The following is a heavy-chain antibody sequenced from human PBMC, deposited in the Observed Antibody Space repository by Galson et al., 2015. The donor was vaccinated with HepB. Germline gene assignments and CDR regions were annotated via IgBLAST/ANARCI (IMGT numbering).Heavy chain of an antibody. J-gene: IGHJ6*03. V-gene: IGHV3-30-3*01. CDR3: ARDAGGGANGNYHFYYYMDV. Sequence: SLRLSCAASGFTFSTYAMHWVRQAPGKGLEWVADISFDGSYAYYADSVKGRFTISRDNSKNALYLQMNSLRAEDTAVYKCARDAGGGANGNYHFYYYMDVWGKGTTVTVSS. D-gene: IGHD2-8*01. CDR1: GFTFSTYA. CDR2: ISFDGSYA.